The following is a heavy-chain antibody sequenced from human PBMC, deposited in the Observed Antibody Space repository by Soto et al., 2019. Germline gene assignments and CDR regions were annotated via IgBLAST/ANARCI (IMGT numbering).Heavy chain of an antibody. CDR1: GFSLSTSGVG. Sequence: QITLKESRPTLVNPTQTLTLTCSCAGFSLSTSGVGVGWIRQPPGKALEWLALIYWDDDKRYSPSLKSRLTIPKDTSKNQVVLTMTNMDPVDTATYYCAHRLDSSGWRAAFFNWGQGTLVTVSS. J-gene: IGHJ4*02. CDR2: IYWDDDK. CDR3: AHRLDSSGWRAAFFN. D-gene: IGHD6-19*01. V-gene: IGHV2-5*02.